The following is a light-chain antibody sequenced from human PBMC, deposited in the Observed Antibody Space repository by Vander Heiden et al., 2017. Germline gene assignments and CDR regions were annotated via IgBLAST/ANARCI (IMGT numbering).Light chain of an antibody. CDR1: QGIGND. Sequence: AIQMTQSPSSLSASVGDSVSITRRASQGIGNDLGWYQMKPGKAPKLLIYNAFSLQSGVPSRFGGSKSGTEFTLTISSLQPEDFATYYCLQDSSYPYTFGQGTKLEIK. J-gene: IGKJ2*01. V-gene: IGKV1-6*01. CDR2: NAF. CDR3: LQDSSYPYT.